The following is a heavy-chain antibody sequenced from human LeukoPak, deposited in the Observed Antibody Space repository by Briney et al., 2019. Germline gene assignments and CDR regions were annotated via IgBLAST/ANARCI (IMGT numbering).Heavy chain of an antibody. V-gene: IGHV3-15*01. Sequence: GGSLRLSCAASGFTFGNAWMTWVRQAPGKGLEWVGHIKKKSDGGTTDYAAPVKGRFTISRDDSKDTLYLQMNSLKTEDTAVYFCTTVQQWLAQALGYWGQGTLVTVSS. CDR1: GFTFGNAW. CDR3: TTVQQWLAQALGY. J-gene: IGHJ4*02. D-gene: IGHD6-19*01. CDR2: IKKKSDGGTT.